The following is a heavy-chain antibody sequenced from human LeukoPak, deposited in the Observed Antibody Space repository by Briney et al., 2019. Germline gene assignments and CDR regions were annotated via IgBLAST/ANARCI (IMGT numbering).Heavy chain of an antibody. J-gene: IGHJ4*02. CDR3: AKDGQGLTYYFDY. D-gene: IGHD3-16*01. CDR1: GFTFSSYG. V-gene: IGHV3-30*18. CDR2: ISYDGSNK. Sequence: GGSLRLSCAASGFTFSSYGMHWVRKTPGKGLEWVAVISYDGSNKYYVDSVKGRFTISRDNSKNTLYLQMNSLRAEDTAVYYCAKDGQGLTYYFDYWGQGTLVTVSS.